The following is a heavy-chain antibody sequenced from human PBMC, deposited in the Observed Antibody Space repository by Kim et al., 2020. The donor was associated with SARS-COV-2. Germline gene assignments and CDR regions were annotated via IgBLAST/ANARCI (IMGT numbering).Heavy chain of an antibody. V-gene: IGHV4-39*01. Sequence: LKSRVTISVDTSKNQFSLKLSSVTAADTAVYYCARSLAAAGPPPLYYFDYWGQGTLVTVSS. CDR3: ARSLAAAGPPPLYYFDY. J-gene: IGHJ4*02. D-gene: IGHD6-13*01.